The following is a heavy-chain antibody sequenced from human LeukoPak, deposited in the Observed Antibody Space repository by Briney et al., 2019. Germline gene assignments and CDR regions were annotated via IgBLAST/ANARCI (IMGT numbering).Heavy chain of an antibody. J-gene: IGHJ4*02. Sequence: GESLRISCKGSGYSFTSYWIAWVRQMPGKGLEWMGIIYPDDSDTRYSPSFQGQVTITADKSISTAYLQWSSLKASDNAMYYCARQRRSSGWPNDYWGQGTLVTVSS. CDR1: GYSFTSYW. CDR3: ARQRRSSGWPNDY. D-gene: IGHD6-19*01. CDR2: IYPDDSDT. V-gene: IGHV5-51*01.